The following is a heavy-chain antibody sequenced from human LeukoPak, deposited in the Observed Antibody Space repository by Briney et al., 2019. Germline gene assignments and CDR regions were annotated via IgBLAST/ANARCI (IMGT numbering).Heavy chain of an antibody. Sequence: GGSLRLSCAASGFTFSSYWMSWVRQAPGKGLEWVANIKQDGSEKYYVDSVKGRFTISRDNAKNSLYLQMNSLRAEETAVYYCARSTGYYYDSSGPYFWDLDYWGQGTLVTVSS. J-gene: IGHJ4*02. CDR3: ARSTGYYYDSSGPYFWDLDY. CDR2: IKQDGSEK. D-gene: IGHD3-22*01. V-gene: IGHV3-7*01. CDR1: GFTFSSYW.